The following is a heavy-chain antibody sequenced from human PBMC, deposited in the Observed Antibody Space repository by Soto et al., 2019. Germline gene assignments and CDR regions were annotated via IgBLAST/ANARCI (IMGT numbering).Heavy chain of an antibody. CDR2: IYHSGST. V-gene: IGHV4-4*02. D-gene: IGHD6-13*01. CDR1: GGSISSSNW. CDR3: ASYIAAAGQDPDNWFDP. J-gene: IGHJ5*02. Sequence: SETLSLTCAVSGGSISSSNWWSWVRQPPGKGLEWIGEIYHSGSTNYNPSLKSRVTISVDKSKNQFSLELSSVTAADTAVYYCASYIAAAGQDPDNWFDPWGQGTLVTVSS.